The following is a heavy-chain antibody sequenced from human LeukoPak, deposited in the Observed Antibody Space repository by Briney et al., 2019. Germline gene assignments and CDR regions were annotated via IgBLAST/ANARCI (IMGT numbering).Heavy chain of an antibody. CDR2: ISNDGRNT. Sequence: GGSLRLSCAASGFSFSTYTMHWVRQAPGKGLEWVAVISNDGRNTYYADSVKGRFTFSRDNSKNRLYLQMNSLRAEDTAVYYCARDFYYYDNTGYFDYWGQGTLVTVSS. V-gene: IGHV3-30*04. CDR3: ARDFYYYDNTGYFDY. D-gene: IGHD3-22*01. J-gene: IGHJ4*02. CDR1: GFSFSTYT.